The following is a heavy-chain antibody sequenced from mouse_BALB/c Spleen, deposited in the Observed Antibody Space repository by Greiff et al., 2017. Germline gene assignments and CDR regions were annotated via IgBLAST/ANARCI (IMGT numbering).Heavy chain of an antibody. V-gene: IGHV5-6-3*01. CDR2: INSNGGST. Sequence: EVMLVESGGGLVQPGGSLKLSCAASGFTFSSYGMSWVRQTPDKRLELVATINSNGGSTYYPDSVKGRFTISRDNAKNTLYLQMSSLKSEDTAMYYCARDWDGYFDVWGAGTTVTVSS. CDR1: GFTFSSYG. D-gene: IGHD4-1*01. J-gene: IGHJ1*01. CDR3: ARDWDGYFDV.